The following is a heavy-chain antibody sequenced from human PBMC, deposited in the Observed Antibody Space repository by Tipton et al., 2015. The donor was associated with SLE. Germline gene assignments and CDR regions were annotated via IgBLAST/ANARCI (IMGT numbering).Heavy chain of an antibody. Sequence: TLSLTCTVSGDSISNSYWSWIRQPPGQGLEWIGSIYYSGSSYYNPSLKSRVTISVDTSKNQFSLKLNSVTAADTAVYYCARDGGLVASGTTFDPWGQGTLVTVSS. J-gene: IGHJ5*02. V-gene: IGHV4-59*12. CDR2: IYYSGSS. CDR3: ARDGGLVASGTTFDP. CDR1: GDSISNSY. D-gene: IGHD1-1*01.